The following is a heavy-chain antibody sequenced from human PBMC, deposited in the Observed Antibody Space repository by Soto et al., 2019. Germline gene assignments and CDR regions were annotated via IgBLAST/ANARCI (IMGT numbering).Heavy chain of an antibody. CDR1: DFSFRNYG. D-gene: IGHD1-26*01. V-gene: IGHV3-30*18. CDR2: ISYDGRNK. J-gene: IGHJ6*02. CDR3: AKDWRWEQQIYGMNV. Sequence: GGSLRLSCVASDFSFRNYGMHWVRQAPGKGLEWVADISYDGRNKYYAESVKGRFTISRDNSKNTLYLQMNSLRTEDTAVYYCAKDWRWEQQIYGMNVWGQGTTVTVS.